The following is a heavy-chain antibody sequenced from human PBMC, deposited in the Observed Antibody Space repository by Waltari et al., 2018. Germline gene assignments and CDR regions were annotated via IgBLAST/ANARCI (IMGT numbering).Heavy chain of an antibody. Sequence: VQLVQSGGGLVQPGGSQRLSCIGSGFTFGSFGMSWVRQAPGKGVEGVANIKQDGSEEYYVDSVKGRFTISRDNAKKSLYLQMNSLRVEDTAVYYCARPPPGVVADAYDYWGQGTLVTVSS. J-gene: IGHJ4*02. CDR1: GFTFGSFG. CDR2: IKQDGSEE. D-gene: IGHD2-15*01. V-gene: IGHV3-7*01. CDR3: ARPPPGVVADAYDY.